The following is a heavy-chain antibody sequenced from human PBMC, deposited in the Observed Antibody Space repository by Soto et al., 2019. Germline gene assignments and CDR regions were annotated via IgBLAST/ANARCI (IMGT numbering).Heavy chain of an antibody. CDR2: ISYDGSNK. J-gene: IGHJ4*02. Sequence: QVQLVESGGGVVQPGRSLRLSCAASGFTFSSYAMHWVRQAPGKGLEWVAVISYDGSNKYYADSVKGRFTISRDNSKNTLYLQMISLRADDTAVYYCARESGLFDYWGQGTLVTVSS. CDR3: ARESGLFDY. V-gene: IGHV3-30-3*01. D-gene: IGHD1-26*01. CDR1: GFTFSSYA.